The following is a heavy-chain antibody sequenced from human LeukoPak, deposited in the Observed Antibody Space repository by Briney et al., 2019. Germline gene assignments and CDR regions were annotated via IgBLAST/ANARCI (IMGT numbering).Heavy chain of an antibody. Sequence: GGSLRLSCAASGFTFDDYAMHWVRQAPGKGLEWVSGISWNSGSIGYADSVKGRFTISRDNAKNSLYLQMNSLRAEDTALYYCAKDIGIAAAGTYFDCWGQGTLVTVSS. CDR2: ISWNSGSI. CDR1: GFTFDDYA. V-gene: IGHV3-9*01. D-gene: IGHD6-13*01. CDR3: AKDIGIAAAGTYFDC. J-gene: IGHJ4*02.